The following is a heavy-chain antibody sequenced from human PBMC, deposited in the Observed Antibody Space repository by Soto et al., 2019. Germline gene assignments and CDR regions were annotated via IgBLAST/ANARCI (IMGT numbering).Heavy chain of an antibody. CDR2: ISHSGST. CDR3: ARGPDWEPWRFDY. CDR1: GGSFSGYY. J-gene: IGHJ4*02. Sequence: QVQLQQWGAGLLKPSETLSLTCAVYGGSFSGYYWSWIRQPPGQGLEWIGEISHSGSTNYNPSLMGRVTIAVDTSKNQFSLRLSSVPGADTVVYYCARGPDWEPWRFDYWGQGTLVTVSS. V-gene: IGHV4-34*01. D-gene: IGHD1-26*01.